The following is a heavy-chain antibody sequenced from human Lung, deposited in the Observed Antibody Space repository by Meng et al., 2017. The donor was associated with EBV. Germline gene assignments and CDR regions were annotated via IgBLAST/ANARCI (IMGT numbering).Heavy chain of an antibody. Sequence: QEHLLESGXXXXXPXGSXRLSCVASGFNFSTFGMHWVRQAPGKGLECVAFIWYDGNNEHYIDSVRGRFSISRDNSKNTLYLEMNGLRAEDTGIYYCARDTRAGLDWGQGTLVTVSS. J-gene: IGHJ4*02. D-gene: IGHD3/OR15-3a*01. CDR3: ARDTRAGLD. V-gene: IGHV3-33*01. CDR1: GFNFSTFG. CDR2: IWYDGNNE.